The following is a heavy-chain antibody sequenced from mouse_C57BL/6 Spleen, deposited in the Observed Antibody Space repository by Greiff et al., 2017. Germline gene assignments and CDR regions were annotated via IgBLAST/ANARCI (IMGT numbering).Heavy chain of an antibody. CDR3: ARAPDYAMDY. CDR1: GYSFTGYY. V-gene: IGHV1-42*01. CDR2: INPSTGGT. Sequence: EVQLQQSGPELVKPGASVKISCKASGYSFTGYYMNWVKQSPEKSLEWIGEINPSTGGTTYNQKFKAKATLTVDKSSSTAYMQLKSLTSEDSAVYYCARAPDYAMDYWGQGTSVTVSS. J-gene: IGHJ4*01.